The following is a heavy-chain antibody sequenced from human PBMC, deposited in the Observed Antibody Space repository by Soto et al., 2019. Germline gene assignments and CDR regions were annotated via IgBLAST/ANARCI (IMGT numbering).Heavy chain of an antibody. J-gene: IGHJ6*03. V-gene: IGHV4-59*01. Sequence: SETLSLTCTVSGDSIRSYYWSWIRQPPGKGLEWIGYIYYSGSTNYNPSLKSRVTMSVDTSKNQFSLRLSSVTAADTAVYYCARARGYCSGGSCYSTLYYYYMDVWGKGTTVTVSS. CDR1: GDSIRSYY. CDR3: ARARGYCSGGSCYSTLYYYYMDV. D-gene: IGHD2-15*01. CDR2: IYYSGST.